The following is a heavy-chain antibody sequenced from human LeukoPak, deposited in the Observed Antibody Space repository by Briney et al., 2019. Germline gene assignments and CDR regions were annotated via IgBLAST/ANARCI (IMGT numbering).Heavy chain of an antibody. Sequence: SETLSLTCTVSGGSISSYYWSWIRQPPGKGLEWIGYIYYSGSTNYNPSLKSRVTISVDTSKNQFSLKLSSVTAADTAVYYCARMRSSITMTEDIWGQGTMVTVSS. CDR1: GGSISSYY. D-gene: IGHD3-22*01. CDR2: IYYSGST. CDR3: ARMRSSITMTEDI. V-gene: IGHV4-59*01. J-gene: IGHJ3*02.